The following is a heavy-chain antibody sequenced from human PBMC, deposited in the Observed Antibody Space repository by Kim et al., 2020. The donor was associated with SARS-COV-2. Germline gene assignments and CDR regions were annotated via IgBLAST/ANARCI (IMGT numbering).Heavy chain of an antibody. CDR2: IYYSGST. CDR3: ARTMIEEPYFDY. CDR1: GGSISSYY. D-gene: IGHD3-22*01. Sequence: SETLSLTCTVSGGSISSYYWSWIRQPPGKGLEWIGYIYYSGSTNYNPSLKSRVTISVDTSKNQFSLKLSSVTAADTAVYYCARTMIEEPYFDYWGQGTLVIVSS. V-gene: IGHV4-59*01. J-gene: IGHJ4*02.